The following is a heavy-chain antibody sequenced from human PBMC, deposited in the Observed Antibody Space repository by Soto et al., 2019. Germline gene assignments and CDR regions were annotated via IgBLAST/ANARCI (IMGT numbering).Heavy chain of an antibody. CDR2: IIPIFGTA. CDR3: ARGAGIVLMENLRGGYAFDI. Sequence: QVQLVQSGAEVKKPGSSVKVSCKASGGTFSSYAISWVRQAPGQGLEWMGGIIPIFGTANYAQKFQGRVTITADESTSTAYMELSSLRSEDTAVYYCARGAGIVLMENLRGGYAFDIWGQGTMVTVSS. J-gene: IGHJ3*02. CDR1: GGTFSSYA. D-gene: IGHD2-8*01. V-gene: IGHV1-69*01.